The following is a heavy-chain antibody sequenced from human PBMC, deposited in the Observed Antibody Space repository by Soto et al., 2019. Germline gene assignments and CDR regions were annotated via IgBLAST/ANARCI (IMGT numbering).Heavy chain of an antibody. Sequence: ASVKVSCKASGYTFSGYYMHWVRQAPGQGLEWMGWINTLSGDTSFPQKFQGRLAMTRDTSIDTAFMEVSRLTSDDTAIYYCARSLLKVILPLGYWGQGTLVTVSS. V-gene: IGHV1-2*02. CDR2: INTLSGDT. J-gene: IGHJ4*02. CDR1: GYTFSGYY. D-gene: IGHD3-3*02. CDR3: ARSLLKVILPLGY.